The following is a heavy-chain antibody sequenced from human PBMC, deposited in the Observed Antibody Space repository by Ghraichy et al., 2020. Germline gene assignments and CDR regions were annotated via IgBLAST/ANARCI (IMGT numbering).Heavy chain of an antibody. J-gene: IGHJ6*02. Sequence: GGSLRLSCAASGFTFDDYAMHWVRQGPGKGLEWVSGISWNSGSMGYADSVKGRFTISRDNAKNSLYLQMNSLRAEDTALYYCAKDQGGSYYYGMDVWGQGTTVTVSS. V-gene: IGHV3-9*01. D-gene: IGHD1-26*01. CDR1: GFTFDDYA. CDR3: AKDQGGSYYYGMDV. CDR2: ISWNSGSM.